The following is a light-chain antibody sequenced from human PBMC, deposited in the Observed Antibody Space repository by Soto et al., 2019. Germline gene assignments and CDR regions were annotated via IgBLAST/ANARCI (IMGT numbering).Light chain of an antibody. CDR2: DAS. CDR1: QSVGTY. Sequence: ESVFTQSPCTLSLCHGERATLSCRASQSVGTYLAWYQQKPGQAPRLLIYDASTRATGIPARFSGSGSGTEFTLTISSLQSEDFAVYYCQQYNNWPQTSGGQSMV. V-gene: IGKV3-15*01. J-gene: IGKJ4*01. CDR3: QQYNNWPQT.